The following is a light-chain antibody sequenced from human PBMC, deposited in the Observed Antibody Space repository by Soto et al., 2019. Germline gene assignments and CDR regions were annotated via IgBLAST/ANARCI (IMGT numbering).Light chain of an antibody. CDR3: QQRSHWPSLT. V-gene: IGKV3-11*01. Sequence: EIVLTQSPATLSLSPGERATLSCRASQSVSYYLAWYQQKPGQAPRPLIYDASNRATGIPARFSGSGSGTDFTLTITSLEPEDFAVYFCQQRSHWPSLTFGGGTKVDIK. CDR2: DAS. CDR1: QSVSYY. J-gene: IGKJ4*01.